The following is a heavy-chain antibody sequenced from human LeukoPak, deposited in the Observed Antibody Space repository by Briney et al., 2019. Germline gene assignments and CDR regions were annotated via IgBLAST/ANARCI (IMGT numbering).Heavy chain of an antibody. Sequence: ASVKVSCKASGYTFTSYYMHWVRQAPGQGLEWMGIINPSGGSTSYAQKFQGRVTMTRDMSTSTVYMELSSLRSEDTAVYYCARTRSSGWVRAQLGNYYMDVWGKGTTVTVSS. CDR3: ARTRSSGWVRAQLGNYYMDV. V-gene: IGHV1-46*01. CDR1: GYTFTSYY. D-gene: IGHD6-19*01. J-gene: IGHJ6*03. CDR2: INPSGGST.